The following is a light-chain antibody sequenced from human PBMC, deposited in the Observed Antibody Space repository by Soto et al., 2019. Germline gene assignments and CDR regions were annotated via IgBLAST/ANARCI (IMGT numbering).Light chain of an antibody. Sequence: QSALTQPASVSGAPGQSISISCTGSSSDVGGYNYVAWYQKHPGKAPKFLLYEVSNRPSGISDRFSGSKSGNTASLTISGLQAEDEADYYCSSYTRTSTVIFGGGTQLTVL. CDR3: SSYTRTSTVI. J-gene: IGLJ2*01. CDR2: EVS. V-gene: IGLV2-14*01. CDR1: SSDVGGYNY.